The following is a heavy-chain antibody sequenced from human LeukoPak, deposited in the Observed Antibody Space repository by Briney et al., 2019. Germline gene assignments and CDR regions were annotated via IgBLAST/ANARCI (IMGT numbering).Heavy chain of an antibody. D-gene: IGHD5-18*01. Sequence: PSETLSLTCTVSGGSISSYYWGWIRQPPGKGLEWIGSIYYSGNTYYNPSLKSRVTISVGTSKIQFSLKLSSVTAADTAVYYCARLSGNSYGSVDYWGQGTLVTVFS. CDR2: IYYSGNT. V-gene: IGHV4-39*01. CDR1: GGSISSYY. CDR3: ARLSGNSYGSVDY. J-gene: IGHJ4*02.